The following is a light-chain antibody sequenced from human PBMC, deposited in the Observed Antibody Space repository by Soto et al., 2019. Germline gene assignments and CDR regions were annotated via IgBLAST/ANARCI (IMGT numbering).Light chain of an antibody. V-gene: IGKV3-20*01. CDR2: GAS. CDR1: QSVSSSY. Sequence: EIVLTQSPGTLSLSPGERATLSCRASQSVSSSYLAWYQQTPGQAPSLLIYGASSRATGIPDRFSGSGSGTDFTLTISRLEPEDFAVYYCQQYGSSPDTFGQGTKLESK. CDR3: QQYGSSPDT. J-gene: IGKJ2*01.